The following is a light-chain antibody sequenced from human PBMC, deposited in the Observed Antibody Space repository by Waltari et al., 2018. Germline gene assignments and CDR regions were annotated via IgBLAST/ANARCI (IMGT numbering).Light chain of an antibody. J-gene: IGLJ2*01. CDR1: SNDIGTYSR. CDR2: DVN. CDR3: CSYSRTNIVI. V-gene: IGLV2-14*03. Sequence: QSALTQPASVSGSPGQSITISCTGTSNDIGTYSRVFWYQQPPGQAPNLIIYDVNRRPSGVSFRFSGSKSDNTASLTVSGLQAEDEAEYYCCSYSRTNIVIFGGGTKLTVL.